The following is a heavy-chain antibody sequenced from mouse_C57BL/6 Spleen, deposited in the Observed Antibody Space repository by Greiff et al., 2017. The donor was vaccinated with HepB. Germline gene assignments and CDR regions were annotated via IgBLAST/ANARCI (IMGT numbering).Heavy chain of an antibody. J-gene: IGHJ1*03. CDR3: ARSNYGSSYWYFDV. CDR2: INPSNGGT. CDR1: GYTFTSYW. V-gene: IGHV1-53*01. D-gene: IGHD1-1*01. Sequence: QVQLQQPGPELVKPGASVKLSCKASGYTFTSYWMHWVKQRPGQGLEWIGNINPSNGGTNYNEKFKSKATLTVHKSSSTAYMQLSSLTSEDSAVYYCARSNYGSSYWYFDVWGTGTTVTVSS.